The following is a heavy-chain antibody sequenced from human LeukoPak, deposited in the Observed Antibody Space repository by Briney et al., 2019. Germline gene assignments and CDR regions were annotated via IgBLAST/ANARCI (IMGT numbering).Heavy chain of an antibody. Sequence: GGSLRLSCAASGFTFNNYALHWVRQAPGKGLEWVAVIWYDGSIKYYADSVKGRFTISRDNAKNSLYLQMNSLRAEDTAVYYCARHYGPWGQGTLVTVSS. CDR1: GFTFNNYA. D-gene: IGHD3-16*01. J-gene: IGHJ5*02. CDR2: IWYDGSIK. CDR3: ARHYGP. V-gene: IGHV3-33*01.